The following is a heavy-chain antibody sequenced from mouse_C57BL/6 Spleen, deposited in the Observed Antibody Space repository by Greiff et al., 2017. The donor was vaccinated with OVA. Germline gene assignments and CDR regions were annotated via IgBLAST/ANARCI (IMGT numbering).Heavy chain of an antibody. CDR2: INPGSGGT. CDR1: GYAFTNYL. V-gene: IGHV1-54*01. J-gene: IGHJ4*01. Sequence: QVHVKQSGAELVRPGTSVKVSCKASGYAFTNYLIEWVKQRPGQGLEWIGVINPGSGGTNYNEKFKGKATLTADKSSSTAYMPLSSLTSEDSAVYFCARYDRDYYAMDYWGQGTSVTVSS. D-gene: IGHD2-14*01. CDR3: ARYDRDYYAMDY.